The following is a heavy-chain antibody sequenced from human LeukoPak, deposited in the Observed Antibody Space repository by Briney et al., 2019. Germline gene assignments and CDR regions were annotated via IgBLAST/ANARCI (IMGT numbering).Heavy chain of an antibody. CDR2: ISSSSSYI. D-gene: IGHD2-15*01. CDR1: GFTFSSYS. CDR3: AREDIVVVVAATYFDP. V-gene: IGHV3-21*01. J-gene: IGHJ5*02. Sequence: PGGSLRLSCAASGFTFSSYSMNWVRQAPGKGLEWVSSISSSSSYIYYADSVKGRFTISRDNAKNSLYLQMNSLRAEDTAVYYCAREDIVVVVAATYFDPWGQGTLVTVSS.